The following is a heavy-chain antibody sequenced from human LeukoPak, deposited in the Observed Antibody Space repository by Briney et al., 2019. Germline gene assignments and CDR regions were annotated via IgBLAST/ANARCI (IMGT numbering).Heavy chain of an antibody. CDR1: GYSFTSYW. Sequence: GESLKISCKGSGYSFTSYWIGWVRQMPGKGLEWMGIIYPGDSDTRYSPSFQGQVTSSADKSISTAYLQWSSLKASDTAMYYCARQGCSGGSCYFSWFDPWGQGTLVTVSS. J-gene: IGHJ5*02. V-gene: IGHV5-51*01. D-gene: IGHD2-15*01. CDR3: ARQGCSGGSCYFSWFDP. CDR2: IYPGDSDT.